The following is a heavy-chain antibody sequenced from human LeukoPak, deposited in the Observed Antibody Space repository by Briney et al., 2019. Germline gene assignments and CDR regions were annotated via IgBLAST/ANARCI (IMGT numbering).Heavy chain of an antibody. CDR1: EFVFSSHA. D-gene: IGHD3-22*01. CDR2: ITSSSSDI. Sequence: GGSLRLSCVASEFVFSSHAMIWARQAPGKGLEWISSITSSSSDIFYADSVRGRFTISRDNANNALHLQMNSLRAEDTAVYYCARVFWETVNTGYYSDFWGQGTLVTVSS. V-gene: IGHV3-21*01. J-gene: IGHJ4*02. CDR3: ARVFWETVNTGYYSDF.